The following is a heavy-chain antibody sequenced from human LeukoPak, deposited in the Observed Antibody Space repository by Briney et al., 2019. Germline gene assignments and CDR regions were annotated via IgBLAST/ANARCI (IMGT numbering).Heavy chain of an antibody. CDR1: GFTFDDYA. Sequence: GGSLRLSCAASGFTFDDYAMHWVRQAPGKGLEWVSGISWNSGSIGYADSVKGRFTISRDNAKNSLYLQMNSLRAEDTAVYYCARDVYGDYVRFDYWGQGTLVTVSS. J-gene: IGHJ4*02. V-gene: IGHV3-9*01. CDR2: ISWNSGSI. CDR3: ARDVYGDYVRFDY. D-gene: IGHD4-17*01.